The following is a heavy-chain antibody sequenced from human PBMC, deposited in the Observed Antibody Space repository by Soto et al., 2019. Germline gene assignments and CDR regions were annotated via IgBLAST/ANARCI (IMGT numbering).Heavy chain of an antibody. J-gene: IGHJ6*02. CDR3: AGGGAMSAALSFGMDV. CDR1: GFTFTTYA. CDR2: ISHDGNFE. D-gene: IGHD3-16*01. Sequence: QLQLVESGGNVVQPGRSLRLSCAASGFTFTTYAMHWVRQAPGTGLEWLAIISHDGNFEYYADSVKGRFTISRDDSKNTVYLQMNRLRGDDSGVYFCAGGGAMSAALSFGMDVWGQGTTVSVSS. V-gene: IGHV3-33*01.